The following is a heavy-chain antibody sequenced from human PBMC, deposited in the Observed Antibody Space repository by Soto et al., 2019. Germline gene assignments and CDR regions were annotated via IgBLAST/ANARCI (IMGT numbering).Heavy chain of an antibody. V-gene: IGHV3-11*01. Sequence: QVQLVESGGGLVKPGGSLRLSCAASGFTFRDNYMTWIRQAPGKGLQWISYITSSGSYRHYADSVKGRFTISRDNANNSLYLQMNNLRAEDTAVYYCAKNPNYDYYMDVWGKGTTVIVSS. J-gene: IGHJ6*03. CDR3: AKNPNYDYYMDV. CDR2: ITSSGSYR. CDR1: GFTFRDNY.